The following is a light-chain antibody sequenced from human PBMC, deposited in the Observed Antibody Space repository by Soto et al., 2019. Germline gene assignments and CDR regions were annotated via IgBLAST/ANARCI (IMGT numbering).Light chain of an antibody. CDR3: PTWGTGIQG. Sequence: QLVLTQSPSASASLGASVKLTCTLSSGHSSYAIAWHQQQPEKGPRYLMKLNSDGSHSKGDGIPDRFSGSSSGAERYLTISSLQSEDEADYYCPTWGTGIQGVGGGTKLTVL. V-gene: IGLV4-69*01. J-gene: IGLJ2*01. CDR1: SGHSSYA. CDR2: LNSDGSH.